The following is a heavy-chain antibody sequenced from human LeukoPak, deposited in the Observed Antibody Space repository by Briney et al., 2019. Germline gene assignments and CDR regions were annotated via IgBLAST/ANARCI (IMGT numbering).Heavy chain of an antibody. Sequence: GGSLRLSCAASGFTFSSYSMNWVRQAPGKGLEWVSSISSSYIYYADSVKGRFTISRDNAKNSLYLQMNSLRAEDTAVYYCASVTLRYCSGGSCYPDYWGQGTLVTVSS. D-gene: IGHD2-15*01. CDR1: GFTFSSYS. J-gene: IGHJ4*02. CDR3: ASVTLRYCSGGSCYPDY. CDR2: ISSSYI. V-gene: IGHV3-21*01.